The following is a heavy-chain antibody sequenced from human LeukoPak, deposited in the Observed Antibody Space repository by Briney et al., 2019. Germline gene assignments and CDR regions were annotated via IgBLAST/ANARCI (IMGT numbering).Heavy chain of an antibody. CDR1: GFPFSSYP. V-gene: IGHV3-23*01. CDR3: AKLTTVGLLGAFDI. Sequence: GGPLGLPCPASGFPFSSYPMSWARQPPGKGWEGSSPISGSAGSAYYADSVKGRFTISRDNSKNTLYLQMNSLRAEDTALYYCAKLTTVGLLGAFDIWGQGTMVTVSS. J-gene: IGHJ3*02. D-gene: IGHD4-23*01. CDR2: ISGSAGSA.